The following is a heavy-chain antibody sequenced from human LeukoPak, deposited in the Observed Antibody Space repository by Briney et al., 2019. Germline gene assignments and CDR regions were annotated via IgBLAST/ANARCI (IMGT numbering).Heavy chain of an antibody. CDR1: GFTFSSYG. CDR2: ISSSSSTI. D-gene: IGHD3-22*01. Sequence: GGSVRLSCAASGFTFSSYGMNWVRQAPGKGLEWVSYISSSSSTIYYADSVKGRFTISRDNAKNSLYLQMNSLRAEDTAVYYCARAHYDSKLYYFDYWGQGTLVTVSS. V-gene: IGHV3-48*01. J-gene: IGHJ4*02. CDR3: ARAHYDSKLYYFDY.